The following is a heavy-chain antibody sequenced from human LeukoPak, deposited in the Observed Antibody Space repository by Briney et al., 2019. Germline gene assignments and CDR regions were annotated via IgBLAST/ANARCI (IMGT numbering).Heavy chain of an antibody. Sequence: GGSLRLSCAASGFTFSSYAMSWVRQAPGKGLVWVSRIKTDGSWTNDADSVKGRFTISRDNAENTLYLQMNSLRVEDTAVYYCVRGVGGSSYLDYWGQGALVTVPS. CDR3: VRGVGGSSYLDY. CDR2: IKTDGSWT. CDR1: GFTFSSYA. D-gene: IGHD3-16*01. J-gene: IGHJ4*02. V-gene: IGHV3-74*01.